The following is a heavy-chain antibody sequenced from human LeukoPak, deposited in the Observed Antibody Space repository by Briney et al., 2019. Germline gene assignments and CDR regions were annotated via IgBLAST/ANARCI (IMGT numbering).Heavy chain of an antibody. CDR2: ISGSGGST. J-gene: IGHJ3*02. D-gene: IGHD6-19*01. Sequence: GGSLRLSCAASGFAFSTTDMSWVRQAPGKGLEWVSAISGSGGSTYYADSVKGRFTISRDNSKNTLYLQMNSLRAEDTAVYYCAKVYSSGWPDAFDIWGQGTMVTVSS. CDR3: AKVYSSGWPDAFDI. V-gene: IGHV3-23*01. CDR1: GFAFSTTD.